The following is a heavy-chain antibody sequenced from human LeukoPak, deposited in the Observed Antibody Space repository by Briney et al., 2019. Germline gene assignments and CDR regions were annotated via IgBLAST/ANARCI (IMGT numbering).Heavy chain of an antibody. CDR1: GFTFSNAW. V-gene: IGHV3-15*01. CDR2: IKSKTDGGTT. Sequence: GGSLRLSCAASGFTFSNAWMSWVRQAPGKGLEWVGRIKSKTDGGTTDYAAPVKGRFTISRDDSKNTLYLQMNSLKTEDTAVYYCTTVITRGDPKSELGDDAFDIWGQGTMVTVSS. CDR3: TTVITRGDPKSELGDDAFDI. D-gene: IGHD3-10*01. J-gene: IGHJ3*02.